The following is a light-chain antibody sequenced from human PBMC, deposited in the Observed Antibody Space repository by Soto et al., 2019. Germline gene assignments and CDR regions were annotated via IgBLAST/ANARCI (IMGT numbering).Light chain of an antibody. CDR3: QQRSSWPWT. Sequence: IVLTQSRATLSLSPGERATLSCRASQSVGSFLAWYQQKRGQAPRLLIYDASNRATGIPARFSGSGSGTDFTLTISSLEAEDFTVYYCQQRSSWPWTFGQGTKVEIK. CDR2: DAS. V-gene: IGKV3-11*01. CDR1: QSVGSF. J-gene: IGKJ1*01.